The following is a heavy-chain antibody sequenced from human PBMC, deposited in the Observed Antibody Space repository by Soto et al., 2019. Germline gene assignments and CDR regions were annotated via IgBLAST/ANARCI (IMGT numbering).Heavy chain of an antibody. CDR3: ARKSPGEVGAFNY. D-gene: IGHD1-26*01. J-gene: IGHJ4*02. CDR1: GFTFSSYS. CDR2: IIISSSYI. V-gene: IGHV3-21*01. Sequence: GGSRRLACAASGFTFSSYSMNWVRHAPGKGLEWVSSIIISSSYIYYADSVKGRFTISRDNAKNSLYLQMNSLRAEDTAVYYCARKSPGEVGAFNYWGQGT.